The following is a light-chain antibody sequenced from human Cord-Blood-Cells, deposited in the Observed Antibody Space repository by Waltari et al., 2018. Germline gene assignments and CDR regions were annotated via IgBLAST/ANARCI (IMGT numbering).Light chain of an antibody. CDR1: SSAVGSYNL. J-gene: IGLJ2*01. CDR3: CSYAGSSTVV. V-gene: IGLV2-23*01. CDR2: EGS. Sequence: QSALTQPASVSGSPGQSITISCTGTSSAVGSYNLVPWYQQHPGKALKLMIYEGSKRPSGVSNRFSGSKSGNTASLTISGLQAEDEADYYCCSYAGSSTVVFGGGTKLTVL.